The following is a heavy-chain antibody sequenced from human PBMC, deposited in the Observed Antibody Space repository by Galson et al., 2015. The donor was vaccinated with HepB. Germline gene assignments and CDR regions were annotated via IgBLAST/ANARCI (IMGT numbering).Heavy chain of an antibody. Sequence: SLRLSCAASGFTFSSYSMNWVHQAPGKGLEWVSSISSSSSYIYYADSVKGRFTISRDNAKNSLYLQMNSLRAEDTAVYYCARDRGSRPSYGMDVWGQGTTVTVSS. V-gene: IGHV3-21*01. D-gene: IGHD6-13*01. CDR1: GFTFSSYS. CDR3: ARDRGSRPSYGMDV. J-gene: IGHJ6*02. CDR2: ISSSSSYI.